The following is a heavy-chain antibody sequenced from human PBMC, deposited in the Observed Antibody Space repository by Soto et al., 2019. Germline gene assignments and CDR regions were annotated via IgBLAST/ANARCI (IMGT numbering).Heavy chain of an antibody. CDR2: IDPSDSYT. V-gene: IGHV5-10-1*01. CDR1: GYSFTSYW. D-gene: IGHD3-22*01. J-gene: IGHJ4*02. CDR3: ARFAYYYDSSGYYRYYFDY. Sequence: PGESLKTSCNCSGYSFTSYWISWVRQMPGKGLGWMGRIDPSDSYTNYSPSCQGHVTISADKSISTAYLQWSSLKASDTAIYYCARFAYYYDSSGYYRYYFDYWGQGNLVTVSS.